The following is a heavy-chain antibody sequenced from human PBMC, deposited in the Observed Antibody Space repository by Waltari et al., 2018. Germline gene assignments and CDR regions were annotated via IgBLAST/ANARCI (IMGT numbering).Heavy chain of an antibody. V-gene: IGHV1-69*14. CDR1: GGTFSSYA. J-gene: IGHJ4*02. D-gene: IGHD1-26*01. CDR3: QCGSSRKSGRTFDY. Sequence: QVQLVQSGAEVKKPGYSVKVSCKASGGTFSSYAISWVRQAPGQGLEWMGGIIPIVGTANYAQKFQGRVTITADKSTSTAYMELSSLRSEDTAVYYCQCGSSRKSGRTFDYWGQGTLVTVSS. CDR2: IIPIVGTA.